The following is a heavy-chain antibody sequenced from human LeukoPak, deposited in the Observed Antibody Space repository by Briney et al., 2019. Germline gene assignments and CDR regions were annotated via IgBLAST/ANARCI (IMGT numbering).Heavy chain of an antibody. J-gene: IGHJ5*02. CDR3: ARGQGGVYSGYDP. CDR1: GGSISSYY. CDR2: IYYSGST. D-gene: IGHD5-12*01. Sequence: SETLSLTCTVSGGSISSYYWSWIRQPPGKGLEWIGYIYYSGSTYYNPSLKSRVTISVDTSKNQFSLKLSSVTAADTAVYYCARGQGGVYSGYDPWGQGTLVTVSS. V-gene: IGHV4-59*08.